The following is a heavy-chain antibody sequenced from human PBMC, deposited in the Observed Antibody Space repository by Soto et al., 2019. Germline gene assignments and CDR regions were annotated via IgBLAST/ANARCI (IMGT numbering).Heavy chain of an antibody. V-gene: IGHV3-30-3*01. D-gene: IGHD2-15*01. CDR1: GFTFSSYA. CDR3: ARGGLYCSGGSCYPGY. CDR2: ISYDGSNK. J-gene: IGHJ4*02. Sequence: AGGSLRLSCAASGFTFSSYAMHWVRQAPGKGLEWVAVISYDGSNKYYADSVKGRFTISRDNSKNTLYLQMNSLRAEDTAVYYCARGGLYCSGGSCYPGYWGQGTLVTVSS.